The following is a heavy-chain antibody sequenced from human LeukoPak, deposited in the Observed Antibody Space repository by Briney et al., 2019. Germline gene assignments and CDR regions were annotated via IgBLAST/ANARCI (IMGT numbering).Heavy chain of an antibody. J-gene: IGHJ5*02. CDR1: GFTFSGSA. V-gene: IGHV3-73*01. Sequence: PGGSLKLSCAASGFTFSGSAMHWVRQASGKGLEWVGRIRSKANSYATAYAASVKGRFTISRDDSKNTAYLQMNSLKTEDTAVYYCVRDVEFCSNSTCYLGAPMSWGQGTLVTVSS. CDR2: IRSKANSYAT. D-gene: IGHD2-2*01. CDR3: VRDVEFCSNSTCYLGAPMS.